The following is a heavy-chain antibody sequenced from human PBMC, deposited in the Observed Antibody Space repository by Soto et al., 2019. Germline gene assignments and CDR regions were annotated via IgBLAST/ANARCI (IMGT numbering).Heavy chain of an antibody. D-gene: IGHD2-2*01. CDR1: GGTFSSYT. CDR2: IIPILGIA. Sequence: SVKVSCKASGGTFSSYTISWVRQAPGQGLEWMGRIIPILGIANYAQKLQGRVTMTTDTSTSTAYMELRSLRSDDSAVYYCARDTGIPEGVNWFDPWGQGTLVTVSS. CDR3: ARDTGIPEGVNWFDP. V-gene: IGHV1-69*04. J-gene: IGHJ5*02.